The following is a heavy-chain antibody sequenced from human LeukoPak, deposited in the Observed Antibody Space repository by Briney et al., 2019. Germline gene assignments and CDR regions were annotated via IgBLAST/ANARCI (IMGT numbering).Heavy chain of an antibody. D-gene: IGHD3-10*02. J-gene: IGHJ6*04. CDR2: ISGSGGST. CDR3: AELGITMIGGV. Sequence: GGSLTLSCAASGFTSSSYSMNWVRQAPGQGREGVSAISGSGGSTYYADSVKGRFTISRDNSKNTLYLQMNSLRAADTAVYYCAELGITMIGGVWGKGTTVTISS. V-gene: IGHV3-23*01. CDR1: GFTSSSYS.